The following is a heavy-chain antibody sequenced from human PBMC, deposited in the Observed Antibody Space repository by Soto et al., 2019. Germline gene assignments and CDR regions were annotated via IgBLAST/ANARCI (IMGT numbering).Heavy chain of an antibody. V-gene: IGHV1-3*01. CDR2: INAGNGNT. CDR1: GYTFTSYA. CDR3: ATDTAPSDV. Sequence: QVQLVQSGAEVKKPGASVKVSCKASGYTFTSYAMHWVRQAPGQRLEWMGWINAGNGNTKYSQKFQGRVTITRDTSASTAYMELTRLSSENTPMYYCATDTAPSDVWGQGTTVTVSS. D-gene: IGHD4-17*01. J-gene: IGHJ6*02.